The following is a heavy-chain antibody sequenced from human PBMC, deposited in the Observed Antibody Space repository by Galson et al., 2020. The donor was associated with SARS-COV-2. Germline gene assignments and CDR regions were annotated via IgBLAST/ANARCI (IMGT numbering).Heavy chain of an antibody. V-gene: IGHV3-9*01. CDR2: VNWNSDNI. J-gene: IGHJ4*02. CDR1: GFIFDNYA. CDR3: AKDISRSGLVFDY. D-gene: IGHD3-3*01. Sequence: GGSLRLSCAASGFIFDNYAMHWVRQAPGKVLEWVSSVNWNSDNIYYADSVKGRFTISRDSAKKSLYLQMNSLRPEDTALYYCAKDISRSGLVFDYWGQGSLVTVTS.